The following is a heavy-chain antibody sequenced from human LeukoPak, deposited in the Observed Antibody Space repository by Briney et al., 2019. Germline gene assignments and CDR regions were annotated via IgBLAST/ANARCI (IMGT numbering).Heavy chain of an antibody. CDR2: IYHSGST. V-gene: IGHV4-38-2*02. J-gene: IGHJ4*02. CDR1: GYSISSGYY. CDR3: ASSIWYGIDY. D-gene: IGHD2/OR15-2a*01. Sequence: SETLSLTCTVSGYSISSGYYWGRIRQPPGKGLEWIGSIYHSGSTYYNPSLKSRVTISVDTSKNQFSLKLSSVTAADTAVYYCASSIWYGIDYWGQGTLVTVSS.